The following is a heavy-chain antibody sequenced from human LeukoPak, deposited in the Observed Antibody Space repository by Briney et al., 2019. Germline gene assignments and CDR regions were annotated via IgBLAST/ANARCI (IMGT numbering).Heavy chain of an antibody. J-gene: IGHJ5*02. CDR3: ARDLGYCSSTSCYTGWFDP. CDR1: GGSISSYY. CDR2: IYYSGST. D-gene: IGHD2-2*02. Sequence: SETLSLTCTVSGGSISSYYWSWIRQPPGKGLEWIGYIYYSGSTNYNPSLKSRVTISVDTSKNQFSLKLSSVTAADTAVYYCARDLGYCSSTSCYTGWFDPWGQGTLVIVSS. V-gene: IGHV4-59*12.